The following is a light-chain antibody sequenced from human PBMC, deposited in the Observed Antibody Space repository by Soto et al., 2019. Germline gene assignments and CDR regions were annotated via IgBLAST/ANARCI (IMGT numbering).Light chain of an antibody. V-gene: IGLV2-14*01. CDR3: SSYTTSSTLLYV. J-gene: IGLJ1*01. CDR2: AVS. Sequence: QYALTQPASVSGSPGQSITISCTGTSSDVGGYNYVSWYQQHPGKAPKLMIYAVSNRPSGVSTRFSGSKSGNTASLTISGLQAEDEADYHCSSYTTSSTLLYVFGTGTKVTVL. CDR1: SSDVGGYNY.